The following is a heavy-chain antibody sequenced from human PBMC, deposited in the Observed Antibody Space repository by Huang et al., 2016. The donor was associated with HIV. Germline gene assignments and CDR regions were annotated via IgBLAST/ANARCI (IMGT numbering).Heavy chain of an antibody. CDR2: MSYDGISD. CDR1: GFIFSNFG. J-gene: IGHJ5*02. D-gene: IGHD2-15*01. CDR3: AKESRWFSDFDQ. V-gene: IGHV3-30*18. Sequence: QVQLVESGGGVVQPGTSLRLSCAASGFIFSNFGMHWVRQAPGKGLEWVAVMSYDGISDRYSDSVKGRFTISRDNDKNTLSLEMNRLRHDDTAVYYCAKESRWFSDFDQWGQGTLVTVSS.